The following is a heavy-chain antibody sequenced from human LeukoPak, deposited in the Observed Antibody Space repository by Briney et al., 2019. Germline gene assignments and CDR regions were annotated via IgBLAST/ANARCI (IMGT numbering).Heavy chain of an antibody. V-gene: IGHV4-4*07. Sequence: PSETLSLTCTVSGGSISSYYWSWIRQLAGKGLEWIGRIYTSGSTNYNPPLKSRVTMSVDTSKNQFSLKLSSVTAADTAVYYCARGSGSYYESGYYMDVWGKGTTVTVSS. CDR3: ARGSGSYYESGYYMDV. CDR1: GGSISSYY. D-gene: IGHD3-10*01. J-gene: IGHJ6*03. CDR2: IYTSGST.